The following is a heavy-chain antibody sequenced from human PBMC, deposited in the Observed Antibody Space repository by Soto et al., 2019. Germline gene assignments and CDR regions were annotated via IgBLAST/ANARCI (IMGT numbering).Heavy chain of an antibody. D-gene: IGHD3-16*02. Sequence: QVQLVQSGAEVKNPGSSVNVSCKASGGTFSSYTISWVRQAPGQGLEWMGRIIPILGIANYAQKFQGRVTITADKSTSTAYMELSSLRSEDTAVYSCARYREGSNINDYWGQGTLVTVSS. V-gene: IGHV1-69*02. CDR1: GGTFSSYT. CDR3: ARYREGSNINDY. CDR2: IIPILGIA. J-gene: IGHJ4*02.